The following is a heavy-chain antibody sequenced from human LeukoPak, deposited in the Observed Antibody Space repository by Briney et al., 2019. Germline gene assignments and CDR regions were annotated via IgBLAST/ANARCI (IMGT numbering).Heavy chain of an antibody. CDR2: IIPILGIA. V-gene: IGHV1-69*04. CDR1: GGTFSSHA. D-gene: IGHD3-22*01. Sequence: ASVKVSCKASGGTFSSHAISWVRQAPGQGLEWMGRIIPILGIANYAQKFQGRVTITADKSTSTAYMELSSLRSEDTAVYYCARVRPSMASYDSSGSYFDYWGQGTLVTVSS. CDR3: ARVRPSMASYDSSGSYFDY. J-gene: IGHJ4*02.